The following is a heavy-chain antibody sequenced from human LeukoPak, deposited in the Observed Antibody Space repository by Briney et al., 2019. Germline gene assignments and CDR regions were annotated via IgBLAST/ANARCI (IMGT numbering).Heavy chain of an antibody. CDR2: IYHSGST. CDR1: GYSISSGYY. V-gene: IGHV4-38-2*02. CDR3: ASIVGATRYYYYMDV. D-gene: IGHD1-26*01. J-gene: IGHJ6*03. Sequence: SETLSLTCTVSGYSISSGYYWGWIRQPPGKGLEWIGSIYHSGSTYYSPSLKSRVTISVDTSKNQFSLKLSSVTAADTAVYYCASIVGATRYYYYMDVWGKGTTVTVSS.